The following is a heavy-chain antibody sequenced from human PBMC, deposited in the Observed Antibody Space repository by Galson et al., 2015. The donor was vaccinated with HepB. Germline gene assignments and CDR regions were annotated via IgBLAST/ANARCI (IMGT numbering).Heavy chain of an antibody. D-gene: IGHD3-10*01. Sequence: SVKVSCKASGGTFSSYAISWVRQAPGQGLEWMGGIIPIFGTANYAQKFQGRVTITADKSTSTAYMELSSLRSEDTAVYYCARAGPTMVLGVIIGRNYGMDVWGQGTTVTVSS. CDR3: ARAGPTMVLGVIIGRNYGMDV. J-gene: IGHJ6*02. CDR2: IIPIFGTA. V-gene: IGHV1-69*06. CDR1: GGTFSSYA.